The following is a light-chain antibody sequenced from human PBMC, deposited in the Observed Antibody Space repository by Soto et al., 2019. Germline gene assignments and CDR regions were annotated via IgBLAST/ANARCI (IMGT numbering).Light chain of an antibody. CDR2: KAS. CDR1: QSVSNW. Sequence: DIQMTQSPSTLSASVGDRCTITGRASQSVSNWLAWYQQKPGKAPKILIYKASSLESGVPSRFSGSGSGTEFTLTISSLRPDDFATYYCQHYNGYRWTFGQGTKVDIK. CDR3: QHYNGYRWT. J-gene: IGKJ1*01. V-gene: IGKV1-5*03.